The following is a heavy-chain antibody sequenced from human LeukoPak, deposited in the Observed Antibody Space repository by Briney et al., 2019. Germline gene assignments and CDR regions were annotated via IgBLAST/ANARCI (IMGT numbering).Heavy chain of an antibody. V-gene: IGHV3-48*01. J-gene: IGHJ4*02. CDR1: GFTFNSYS. CDR2: ISSSSSTI. D-gene: IGHD6-19*01. Sequence: GGSLRLSCAASGFTFNSYSMNWVRQAPGKGLEWVSYISSSSSTIYYADSVKGRFTISRGNAKNSLYLQMNSLRAEDTAVYYCARGSGWSLFDYWGQGTLVTVSS. CDR3: ARGSGWSLFDY.